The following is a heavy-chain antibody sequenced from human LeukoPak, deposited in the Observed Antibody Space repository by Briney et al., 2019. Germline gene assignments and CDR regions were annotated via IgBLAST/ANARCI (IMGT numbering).Heavy chain of an antibody. V-gene: IGHV1-2*02. CDR3: AREVFGATMIDY. CDR1: GYTFTGYF. D-gene: IGHD1-26*01. CDR2: ITPNSGGT. J-gene: IGHJ4*02. Sequence: ASVKVSCKASGYTFTGYFMHWVRQAPGQGVEWMGWITPNSGGTNYAQKFQGRVTMTRDTAISTAYMELSRLRSDDTAVYYCAREVFGATMIDYWGQGTLVTVSS.